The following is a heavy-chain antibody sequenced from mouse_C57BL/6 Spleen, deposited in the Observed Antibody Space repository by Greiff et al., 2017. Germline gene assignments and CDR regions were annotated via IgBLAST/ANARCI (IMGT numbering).Heavy chain of an antibody. D-gene: IGHD4-1*01. Sequence: QVQLQQPGAELVRPGSSVKLSCKASGYTFTSYWMDWVKQRPGQGLEWIGNIYPSDSETHYNQKFKDKATLTVDKSSSTAYMQLSSLTSEDSAVYYCARSGELGRFDYWGQGTTLTVSS. J-gene: IGHJ2*01. CDR3: ARSGELGRFDY. CDR1: GYTFTSYW. V-gene: IGHV1-61*01. CDR2: IYPSDSET.